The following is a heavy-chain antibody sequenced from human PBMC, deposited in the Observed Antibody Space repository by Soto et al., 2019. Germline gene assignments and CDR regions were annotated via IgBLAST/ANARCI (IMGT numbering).Heavy chain of an antibody. CDR3: AIFFQAEDGIRGCSTVSAFLLNRSSDL. CDR2: KWNDGNNK. D-gene: IGHD3-3*01. J-gene: IGHJ2*01. Sequence: QAPGKGLEWVAIKWNDGNNKYYADSVRGRFIIYRDNSKNRLYLQMNSLRAEDTAVYYCAIFFQAEDGIRGCSTVSAFLLNRSSDL. V-gene: IGHV3-33*01.